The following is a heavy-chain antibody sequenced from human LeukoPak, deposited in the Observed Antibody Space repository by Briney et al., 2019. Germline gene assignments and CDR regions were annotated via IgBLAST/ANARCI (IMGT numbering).Heavy chain of an antibody. CDR2: IYYSGST. V-gene: IGHV4-39*07. D-gene: IGHD3-22*01. J-gene: IGHJ5*01. CDR3: ARVIRRITMIVVVIGWFDP. CDR1: GGSISSSSYY. Sequence: SETLSLTCTVSGGSISSSSYYWGWIRQPPGKGLEWIGSIYYSGSTYYNPSLKSRVTISVDTSKNQFSLKLSSVTAADTAVYYCARVIRRITMIVVVIGWFDPWGQGTLATVSS.